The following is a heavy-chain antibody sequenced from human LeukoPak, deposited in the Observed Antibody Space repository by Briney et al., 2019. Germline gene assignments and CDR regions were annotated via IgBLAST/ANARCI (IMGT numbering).Heavy chain of an antibody. V-gene: IGHV6-1*01. CDR2: TYYRSKWYN. J-gene: IGHJ4*02. D-gene: IGHD6-13*01. CDR1: GDSVSSNSAA. CDR3: ARVGQQQLAGDYFDY. Sequence: SQTLSLTCAISGDSVSSNSAAWNWIRQSPSRGLEWLGRTYYRSKWYNDYAVSVKSRITINPDTSKNQFSLQLSSVTPEDTAVYYCARVGQQQLAGDYFDYWGQGTLVTVSS.